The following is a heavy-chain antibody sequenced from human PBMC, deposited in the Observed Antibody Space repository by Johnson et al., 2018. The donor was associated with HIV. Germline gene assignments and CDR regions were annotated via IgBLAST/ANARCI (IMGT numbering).Heavy chain of an antibody. CDR3: ARDSARTYYYGSGSPPSAFDI. V-gene: IGHV3-30*03. CDR1: GFSFSTYN. Sequence: QMLLVESGGGVVQPGRSLRLSCAASGFSFSTYNMHWVRHAPSRGLEWVAFISYSGSDTYYVHSVKGRVTVSRDNSENTLYLQMNSQRAEDTAVYYCARDSARTYYYGSGSPPSAFDIWGQGTMVTVSS. D-gene: IGHD3-10*01. J-gene: IGHJ3*02. CDR2: ISYSGSDT.